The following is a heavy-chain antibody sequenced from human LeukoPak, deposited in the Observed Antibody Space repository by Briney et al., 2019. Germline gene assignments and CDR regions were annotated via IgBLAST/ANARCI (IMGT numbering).Heavy chain of an antibody. CDR3: AKGRYYYDSSGYKGGIDY. CDR1: GFTFDDYA. CDR2: ISWNSGSI. J-gene: IGHJ4*02. Sequence: GRSLRLSCAASGFTFDDYAMHWVRQAPGKGLEWVSGISWNSGSIGYADSVKGRFTISRDNAKNSLYLQMNSLRAEDTALYYCAKGRYYYDSSGYKGGIDYWGQGTLVTVSS. D-gene: IGHD3-22*01. V-gene: IGHV3-9*01.